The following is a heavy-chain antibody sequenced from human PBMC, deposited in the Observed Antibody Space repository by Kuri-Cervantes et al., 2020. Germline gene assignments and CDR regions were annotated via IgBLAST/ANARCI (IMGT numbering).Heavy chain of an antibody. V-gene: IGHV3-7*01. CDR3: ARDKRGYKRYYFDY. D-gene: IGHD5-24*01. CDR1: GFTFSSVW. CDR2: IKQDGSEK. J-gene: IGHJ4*02. Sequence: GESLKISCAGSGFTFSSVWTSWVRQVPGKGLEWVAKIKQDGSEKYYVDSVKGRFTISRDNARNSLYLQMNSLRTEDTAVYYCARDKRGYKRYYFDYWGQGTLVTVSS.